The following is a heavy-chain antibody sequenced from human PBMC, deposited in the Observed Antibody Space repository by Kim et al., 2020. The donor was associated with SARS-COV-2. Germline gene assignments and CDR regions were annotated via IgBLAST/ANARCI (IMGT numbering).Heavy chain of an antibody. CDR1: GYTFTSYA. J-gene: IGHJ1*01. V-gene: IGHV7-4-1*02. CDR2: INTNTGNP. Sequence: ASVKVSCKASGYTFTSYAMNWVRQAPGQGLEWMGWINTNTGNPTYAQGFTGRFVFSLDTSVSTAYLQISSLKAEDTAVYYCARDLSRFGSYSSGWFVGYFQHWGQGTLVTVSS. CDR3: ARDLSRFGSYSSGWFVGYFQH. D-gene: IGHD6-19*01.